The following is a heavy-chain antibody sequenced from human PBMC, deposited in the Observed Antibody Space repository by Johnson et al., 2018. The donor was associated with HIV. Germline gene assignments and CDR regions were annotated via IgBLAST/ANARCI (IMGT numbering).Heavy chain of an antibody. CDR3: ARDLAVRSGWYAFDI. CDR1: GFTFSSYA. V-gene: IGHV3-66*01. J-gene: IGHJ3*02. CDR2: IYSGGTT. D-gene: IGHD6-13*01. Sequence: VQLVESGGGLVQPGGSLRLSCAASGFTFSSYAMSWVRQAPGKGLEWVSFIYSGGTTYYADSVKGRFTISRDNSKNTLYLQMNSLRADDTAVYYCARDLAVRSGWYAFDIWGQGTMVTVSS.